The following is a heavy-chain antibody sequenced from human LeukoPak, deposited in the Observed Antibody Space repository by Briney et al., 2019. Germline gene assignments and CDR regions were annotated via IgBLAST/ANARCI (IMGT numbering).Heavy chain of an antibody. CDR1: GYTFTSHA. Sequence: ASVKVSCKASGYTFTSHAISWVRQAPGQGLEWMGRIIPTLGVTTYAQKLQGRVTITADRSTSTAYMELSSLRSEDTAVYYCARDMDVGFGELVDSWGQGTLVTVSS. CDR2: IIPTLGVT. J-gene: IGHJ4*02. CDR3: ARDMDVGFGELVDS. V-gene: IGHV1-69*04. D-gene: IGHD3-10*01.